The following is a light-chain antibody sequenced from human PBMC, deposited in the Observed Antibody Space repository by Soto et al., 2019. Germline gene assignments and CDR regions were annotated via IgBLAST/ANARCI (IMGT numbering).Light chain of an antibody. V-gene: IGKV3-15*01. J-gene: IGKJ5*01. CDR2: GVS. CDR1: QSVNSS. CDR3: QQCNNWPFT. Sequence: IVMTQSPATLSVSPGERATLSCRASQSVNSSLAWYQQKPGQAPRLLIHGVSTRATDIPARFSGSGSGTEFTLTISSLQSEDFAVYYCQQCNNWPFTFGQGTRLEIK.